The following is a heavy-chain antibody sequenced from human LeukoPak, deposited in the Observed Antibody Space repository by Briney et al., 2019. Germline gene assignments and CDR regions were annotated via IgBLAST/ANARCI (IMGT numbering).Heavy chain of an antibody. D-gene: IGHD3-3*01. J-gene: IGHJ4*02. CDR3: ARQGPPYYDFWSAGFDY. CDR1: GSSFTTYW. CDR2: IYPGDSDT. Sequence: GESLKISCKGSGSSFTTYWIGWVRQMPGKGLEWMGIIYPGDSDTRYSPSFQGQVTISADKSISTAYLQWSSLKASDTAMCYCARQGPPYYDFWSAGFDYWGQGTLVTVSS. V-gene: IGHV5-51*01.